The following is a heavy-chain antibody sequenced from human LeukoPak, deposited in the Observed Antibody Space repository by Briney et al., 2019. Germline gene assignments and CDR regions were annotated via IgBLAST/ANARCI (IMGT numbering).Heavy chain of an antibody. CDR1: GYTFAGYD. Sequence: ASVKVSCKASGYTFAGYDISWVRQAPGQGLECMGWISAYNGNTNYAQKFQGRVTMTTDTSTSTAYMGLRSLRSDDTAVYYCARFGGSYYGSFDYWGQGTLVTVSS. J-gene: IGHJ4*02. CDR2: ISAYNGNT. D-gene: IGHD1-26*01. V-gene: IGHV1-18*01. CDR3: ARFGGSYYGSFDY.